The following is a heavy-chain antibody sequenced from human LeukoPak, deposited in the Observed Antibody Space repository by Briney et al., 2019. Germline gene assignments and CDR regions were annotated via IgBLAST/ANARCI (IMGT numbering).Heavy chain of an antibody. V-gene: IGHV4-34*01. CDR3: ARSSSGYYFDY. CDR2: INHSGST. CDR1: GGSFSGYY. Sequence: SETLSLTCAVYGGSFSGYYWSWIRQPPGKGLEWIGEINHSGSTNYNPTLKSRVTISVDTSKNQYSLKLSSVTAADTAVYYCARSSSGYYFDYWGQGTLVTVSS. J-gene: IGHJ4*02. D-gene: IGHD3-10*01.